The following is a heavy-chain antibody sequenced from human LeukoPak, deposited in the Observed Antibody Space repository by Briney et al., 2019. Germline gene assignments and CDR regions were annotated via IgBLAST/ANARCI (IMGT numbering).Heavy chain of an antibody. D-gene: IGHD3-10*01. V-gene: IGHV3-23*01. Sequence: PGGSLRLSCVASEFTFSSYAMTWVRQAPGKGLEWVSAIVGSGDTYYADSVKGRFTTSRHNSKNSLYLQMNSLRAEDTAVYYCARGNNVAQWFVFESWGQGTQVAVSS. J-gene: IGHJ4*02. CDR3: ARGNNVAQWFVFES. CDR1: EFTFSSYA. CDR2: IVGSGDT.